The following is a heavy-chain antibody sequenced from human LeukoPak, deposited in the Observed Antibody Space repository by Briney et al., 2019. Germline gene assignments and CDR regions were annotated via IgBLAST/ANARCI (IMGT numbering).Heavy chain of an antibody. Sequence: QSGGSLRLSCAASGFTFSSYGMHWVRQAPGKGLEWVAFIRYDGSNKYYADSVKGRFTISRDNSKNTLHLQMNSLRAEDTAVYYCAKRSFFCSSTSRYSGAFDIWGRGTMVTVSS. CDR3: AKRSFFCSSTSRYSGAFDI. V-gene: IGHV3-30*02. CDR1: GFTFSSYG. J-gene: IGHJ3*02. D-gene: IGHD2-2*02. CDR2: IRYDGSNK.